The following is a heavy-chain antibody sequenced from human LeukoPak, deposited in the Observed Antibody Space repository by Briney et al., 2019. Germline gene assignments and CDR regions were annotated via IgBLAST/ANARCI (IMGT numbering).Heavy chain of an antibody. J-gene: IGHJ4*02. CDR3: ARISGWPATSDY. D-gene: IGHD6-19*01. CDR1: GFTFSSYS. CDR2: ISSSSSYI. V-gene: IGHV3-21*01. Sequence: GGSLRLSCAASGFTFSSYSMNWVRQAPGKGLEWVSSISSSSSYIYYADSVKGRFTISRDNAKNSLYLQMNSLRAEDTAVYYCARISGWPATSDYWGQGTLVTVSS.